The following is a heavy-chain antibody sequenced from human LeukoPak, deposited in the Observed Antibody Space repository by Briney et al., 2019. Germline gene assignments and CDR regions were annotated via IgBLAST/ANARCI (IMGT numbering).Heavy chain of an antibody. CDR3: ARGPHQHWPLGQF. J-gene: IGHJ4*02. Sequence: ASVKVSCKASGYTFTTYAINWVRQAPGQGLEWMGWINTNTGNPTYAQGFTGRFVFSLDTSVSTAYLQISSLKAEDTAVYYCARGPHQHWPLGQFWGQGSLVTVSS. V-gene: IGHV7-4-1*02. D-gene: IGHD2-2*01. CDR1: GYTFTTYA. CDR2: INTNTGNP.